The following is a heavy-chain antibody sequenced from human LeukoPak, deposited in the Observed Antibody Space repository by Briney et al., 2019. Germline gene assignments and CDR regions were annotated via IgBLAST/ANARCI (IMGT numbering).Heavy chain of an antibody. CDR2: IWYDGSNK. Sequence: GRSLRLSCAASGFTFSSYGMHWVRQAPGKGLEWVAVIWYDGSNKYYADSVKGRFTISRDNSKNTLYLQMNSLRAEDTAVYYCLVHPTPRFDYWGQGTLVTVSS. V-gene: IGHV3-33*01. CDR3: LVHPTPRFDY. J-gene: IGHJ4*02. D-gene: IGHD6-13*01. CDR1: GFTFSSYG.